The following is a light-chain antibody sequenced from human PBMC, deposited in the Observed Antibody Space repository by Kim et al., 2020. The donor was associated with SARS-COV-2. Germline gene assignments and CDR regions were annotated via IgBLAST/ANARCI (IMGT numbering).Light chain of an antibody. CDR3: QTWGTGIHWV. Sequence: AKLTCTLSSGHSDYAIAWHQQQPEKGPRFWMKLNSDGSHVKGDGIPDRFSGSSSGTDRYLTISSLQSEDEADYYCQTWGTGIHWVFGGGTQLTVL. V-gene: IGLV4-69*01. J-gene: IGLJ3*02. CDR2: LNSDGSH. CDR1: SGHSDYA.